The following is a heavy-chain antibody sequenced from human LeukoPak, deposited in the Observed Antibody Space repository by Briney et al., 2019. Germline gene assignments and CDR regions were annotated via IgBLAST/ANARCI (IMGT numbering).Heavy chain of an antibody. CDR2: ISAYNGNT. V-gene: IGHV1-18*01. J-gene: IGHJ5*02. CDR1: GYTFTSYG. CDR3: ARESYYGSSGSNWFDP. Sequence: ASVKVSCKASGYTFTSYGISWVRQAPGQGLEWMGWISAYNGNTNYAQKLQGRVTMTTDTSTSTAYMELRSLRSDDTAVYYCARESYYGSSGSNWFDPWGQGTLVTVSS. D-gene: IGHD3-22*01.